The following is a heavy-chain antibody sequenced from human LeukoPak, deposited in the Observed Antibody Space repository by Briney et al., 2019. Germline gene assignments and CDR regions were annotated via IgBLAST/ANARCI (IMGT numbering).Heavy chain of an antibody. D-gene: IGHD2-15*01. J-gene: IGHJ4*02. CDR1: GGSFSGYY. CDR2: IYTSGST. CDR3: ARTMVVAATPSYYFDH. V-gene: IGHV4-59*10. Sequence: PSETLSLTCAVYGGSFSGYYWSWLRQPAGKGLEWIGRIYTSGSTNYNPSLKSRVTISVDTSKNQFSLKLSSVTAADTAVYYCARTMVVAATPSYYFDHWGQGTLVTVSS.